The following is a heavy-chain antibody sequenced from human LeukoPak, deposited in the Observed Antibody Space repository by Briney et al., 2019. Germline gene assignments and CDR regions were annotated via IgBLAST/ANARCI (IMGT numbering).Heavy chain of an antibody. CDR1: GFTFSSSA. CDR2: ISGSGGNT. J-gene: IGHJ5*02. V-gene: IGHV3-23*01. Sequence: PGGSLRLSCAASGFTFSSSAMSWVRQAPGKGLEWVSAISGSGGNTYYADSVKGRLTISRDNSKNTLYLQMNSLRTEDTAVYYCARAAAETGAFRDNWFDPWGQGTLVTVSS. D-gene: IGHD6-19*01. CDR3: ARAAAETGAFRDNWFDP.